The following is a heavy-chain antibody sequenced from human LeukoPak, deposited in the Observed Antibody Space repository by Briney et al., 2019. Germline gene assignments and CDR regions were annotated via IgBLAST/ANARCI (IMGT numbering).Heavy chain of an antibody. CDR2: IYYSGNT. V-gene: IGHV4-59*12. CDR3: ARDPTTVYGDYGYYFDY. D-gene: IGHD4-17*01. J-gene: IGHJ4*02. CDR1: GGSISNYY. Sequence: SETLSLTCTVSGGSISNYYWSWIRQSPGKGLEWIANIYYSGNTKYNPSLKSRVTISADTSKNQFSLKLSSVTAADTAVYYCARDPTTVYGDYGYYFDYWGQGTLVTVSS.